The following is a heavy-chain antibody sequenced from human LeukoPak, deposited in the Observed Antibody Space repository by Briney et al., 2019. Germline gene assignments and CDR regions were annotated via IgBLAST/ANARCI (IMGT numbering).Heavy chain of an antibody. D-gene: IGHD3-10*01. V-gene: IGHV3-30*18. Sequence: GGSLRLSCAASGSTFSGYAMHWVRQAPGKGLEWLAVISYDGNIKYYADSVKGRFTISRDKSKNTLYLQMNSLRAEDTALYYCAKDRMLRGNGWFDPWGQGTLVTVSS. CDR1: GSTFSGYA. CDR3: AKDRMLRGNGWFDP. J-gene: IGHJ5*02. CDR2: ISYDGNIK.